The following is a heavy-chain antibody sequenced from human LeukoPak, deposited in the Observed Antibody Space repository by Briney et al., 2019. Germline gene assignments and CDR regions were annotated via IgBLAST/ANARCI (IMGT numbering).Heavy chain of an antibody. Sequence: PSETLSLTCTVSGGSISSYYWSWIRQPPGKGLEWIGYIYYSGSTNYNPSLKSRVTISVDTSKNQFSLKLSSVTAADTAVYYCARESNRTTKKYNWFDPWGQGTLVTVSS. V-gene: IGHV4-59*01. CDR3: ARESNRTTKKYNWFDP. J-gene: IGHJ5*02. CDR1: GGSISSYY. CDR2: IYYSGST. D-gene: IGHD2/OR15-2a*01.